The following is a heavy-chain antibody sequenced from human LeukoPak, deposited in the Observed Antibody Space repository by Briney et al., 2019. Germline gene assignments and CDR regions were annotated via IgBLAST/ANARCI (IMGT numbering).Heavy chain of an antibody. J-gene: IGHJ6*03. Sequence: SETLSLTCTVSGYSISSGYYWGWIRQPPGKGLEWIGRIYHSGSTYYNPSLKSRVTISVDTSKNQFSLKLSSVTAADTAVYYCARSRATVNYYYMDVWGKGTTVTVSS. CDR1: GYSISSGYY. D-gene: IGHD4-17*01. CDR3: ARSRATVNYYYMDV. CDR2: IYHSGST. V-gene: IGHV4-38-2*02.